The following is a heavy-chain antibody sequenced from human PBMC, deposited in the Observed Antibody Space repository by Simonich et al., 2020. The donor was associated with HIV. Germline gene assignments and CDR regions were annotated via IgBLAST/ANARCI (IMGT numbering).Heavy chain of an antibody. CDR1: GYTFTGYN. J-gene: IGHJ3*02. CDR2: SDPKRGGT. CDR3: ARQRGGDDAFDI. V-gene: IGHV1-2*06. Sequence: QVQLVQSGAEVKKPGASVKISCKASGYTFTGYNMHWVRQAPGQWLEGMGRSDPKRGGTNFARKFQVRVTRTRDTSSSTFYMELSSLRSDDTAVYYCARQRGGDDAFDIWGHGTMVTVSS. D-gene: IGHD2-21*02.